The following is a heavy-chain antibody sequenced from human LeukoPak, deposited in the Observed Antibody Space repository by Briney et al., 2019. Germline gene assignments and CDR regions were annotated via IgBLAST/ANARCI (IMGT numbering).Heavy chain of an antibody. CDR3: ARESKYYYDSSGYHSVIDY. D-gene: IGHD3-22*01. Sequence: ASVKVSCKASGHTFTSYGISWVRQAPGQGLEWMGWISAYNGNTNYAQKLQGRVTMTTDTSTSTAYMELRSLRSDDTAVYYCARESKYYYDSSGYHSVIDYWGQGTLVTVSS. CDR1: GHTFTSYG. CDR2: ISAYNGNT. V-gene: IGHV1-18*01. J-gene: IGHJ4*02.